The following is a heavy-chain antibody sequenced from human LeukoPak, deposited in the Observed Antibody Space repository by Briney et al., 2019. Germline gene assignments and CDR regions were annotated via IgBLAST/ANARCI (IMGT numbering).Heavy chain of an antibody. CDR2: IIPIFGTA. D-gene: IGHD5-12*01. CDR1: GGAFSSYA. Sequence: RASVKVSCKASGGAFSSYAISWVRQAPGQGLEWMGGIIPIFGTANYAQKFQGRVTITTDESTSTAYMELSSLRSEDTAVYYCASGLRLTRGYYYYYYMDVWGKGTTVTVSS. J-gene: IGHJ6*03. CDR3: ASGLRLTRGYYYYYYMDV. V-gene: IGHV1-69*05.